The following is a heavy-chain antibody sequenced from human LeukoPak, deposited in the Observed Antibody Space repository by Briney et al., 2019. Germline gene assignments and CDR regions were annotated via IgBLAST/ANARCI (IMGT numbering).Heavy chain of an antibody. J-gene: IGHJ3*01. V-gene: IGHV3-74*01. CDR3: ARESYCTGGSCYSGRAFDV. CDR1: GFTFSTYW. CDR2: IKTDGSNT. D-gene: IGHD2-15*01. Sequence: PGGSLRLSCAASGFTFSTYWMHWVRHDPRKGLVWVSRIKTDGSNTYYADSVKGRFTISRDNAKNTLYLQMNSLRAEDTALYYCARESYCTGGSCYSGRAFDVWGQGTMVTVSS.